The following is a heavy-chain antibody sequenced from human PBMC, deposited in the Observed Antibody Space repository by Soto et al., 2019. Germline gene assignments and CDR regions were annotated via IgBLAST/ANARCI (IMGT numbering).Heavy chain of an antibody. Sequence: PSETLSLTCTVSGGSISSSSYYWGWIRQPPGKGLEWIGSIYYSGSTYYNPSLKSRVTISVDTSKHQFSLKLSSVTAADTAVYYCARRNRWQLGIGTFDYWGQGTLVTVSS. J-gene: IGHJ4*02. D-gene: IGHD2-15*01. CDR3: ARRNRWQLGIGTFDY. CDR1: GGSISSSSYY. CDR2: IYYSGST. V-gene: IGHV4-39*01.